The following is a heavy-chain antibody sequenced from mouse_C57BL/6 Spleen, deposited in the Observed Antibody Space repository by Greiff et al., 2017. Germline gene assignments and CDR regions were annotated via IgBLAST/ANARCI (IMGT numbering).Heavy chain of an antibody. CDR2: ISSGGSYT. Sequence: EVMLVESGGDLVKPGGSLKLSCAASGFTFSSYGMSWVRQTPDKRLGWVATISSGGSYTSYPDSVKWRFTISRDNAKNTLYLQMSSLKSEDTAMYYCARHEDGGGFAYWGQGTLVTVSA. V-gene: IGHV5-6*01. CDR1: GFTFSSYG. J-gene: IGHJ3*01. CDR3: ARHEDGGGFAY. D-gene: IGHD1-2*01.